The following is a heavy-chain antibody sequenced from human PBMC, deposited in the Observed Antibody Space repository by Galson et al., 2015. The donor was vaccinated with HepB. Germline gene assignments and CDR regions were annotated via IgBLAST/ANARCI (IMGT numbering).Heavy chain of an antibody. CDR3: ASVSSVAVAAPTDY. Sequence: SVKVSCKASGGTFSSYTISWVRQAPGQGLEWMGRIIPILGIANYAQKFQGRVTITADKSTSTAYMELSSLRSEDTAVYYCASVSSVAVAAPTDYWGQGTLVTVSS. CDR2: IIPILGIA. V-gene: IGHV1-69*02. CDR1: GGTFSSYT. J-gene: IGHJ4*02. D-gene: IGHD6-19*01.